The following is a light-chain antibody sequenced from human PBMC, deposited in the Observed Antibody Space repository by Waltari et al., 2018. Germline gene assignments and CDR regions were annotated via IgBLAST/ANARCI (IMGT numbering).Light chain of an antibody. J-gene: IGKJ1*01. Sequence: DIQMTQSPSSLSASVGDRVTITCRASQSISRYLNWDQQKPGKAPKLLIYAASSLQSGVPSRFSGSGSGTDFTLTISSLQPEDFATYYCQQSYSTPRTFGQGTKVEIK. CDR3: QQSYSTPRT. CDR2: AAS. CDR1: QSISRY. V-gene: IGKV1-39*01.